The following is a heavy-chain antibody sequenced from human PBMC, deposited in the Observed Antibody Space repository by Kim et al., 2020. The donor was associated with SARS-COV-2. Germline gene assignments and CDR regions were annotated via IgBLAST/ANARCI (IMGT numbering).Heavy chain of an antibody. D-gene: IGHD3-3*01. CDR3: ARHSHYDPSFDP. J-gene: IGHJ5*02. Sequence: SETLSLTCTVSGGSIRSYYWSWIRQPPGTGLEWIGYIYYSGNTNYNPSLKSRVTISVDTSKNQCSLKMNYVTAADTAVYYCARHSHYDPSFDPWGQGTLV. CDR2: IYYSGNT. CDR1: GGSIRSYY. V-gene: IGHV4-59*08.